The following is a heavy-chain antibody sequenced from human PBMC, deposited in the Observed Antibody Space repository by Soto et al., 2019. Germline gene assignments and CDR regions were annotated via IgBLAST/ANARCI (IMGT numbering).Heavy chain of an antibody. D-gene: IGHD6-13*01. CDR1: GFSFSDYA. CDR3: AKRSPYSSGWYSPIFDY. J-gene: IGHJ4*02. CDR2: ISESGGST. V-gene: IGHV3-23*01. Sequence: GGSLRLSCAASGFSFSDYAMSWVRQAPGKGLEWVSVISESGGSTHYADSVRGRFTVSRDNSKNSLSLRMNSLRDEDTAVYFCAKRSPYSSGWYSPIFDYWGQGALVTVSS.